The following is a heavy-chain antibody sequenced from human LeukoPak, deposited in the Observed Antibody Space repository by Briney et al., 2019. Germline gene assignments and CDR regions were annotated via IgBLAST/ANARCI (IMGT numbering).Heavy chain of an antibody. CDR2: INPNSGGT. V-gene: IGHV1-2*02. J-gene: IGHJ6*02. D-gene: IGHD3-9*01. CDR3: ARVLTYYDILTGYHDSYGMDV. CDR1: GYTFTGYY. Sequence: ASVKVSCKASGYTFTGYYMHWVRQAPGQGLEWMGWINPNSGGTNYAQKFQGRVTMTRDTSISTAYMELSRLRSDDTVVYYCARVLTYYDILTGYHDSYGMDVWGQGTTVTVSS.